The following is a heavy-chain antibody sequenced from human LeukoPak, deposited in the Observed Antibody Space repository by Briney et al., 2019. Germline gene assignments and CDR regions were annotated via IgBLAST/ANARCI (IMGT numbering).Heavy chain of an antibody. CDR1: GASFSGYY. CDR3: ARPRVRGIIIRGFDY. J-gene: IGHJ4*02. D-gene: IGHD3-10*01. CDR2: INHSGST. V-gene: IGHV4-34*01. Sequence: SETLSLTCAVYGASFSGYYWSWIRQPPGKGLEWIGGINHSGSTNYNPSLKSRVTISVDTSKNQFSLKLSSVTAAGTAVYYCARPRVRGIIIRGFDYWGQGTLVTVSS.